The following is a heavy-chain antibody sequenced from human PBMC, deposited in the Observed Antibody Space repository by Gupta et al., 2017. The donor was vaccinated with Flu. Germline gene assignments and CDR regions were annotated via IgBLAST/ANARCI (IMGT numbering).Heavy chain of an antibody. CDR2: INPDGSST. D-gene: IGHD4-17*01. V-gene: IGHV3-74*03. J-gene: IGHJ4*02. Sequence: SYLQWVRQAPGKGLVWVSRINPDGSSTTYAESVKGRFTISRDNAKNTRYLHMNSLGDDDTAVYYCATVTSGCWGQGTLVTVYS. CDR3: ATVTSGC. CDR1: SY.